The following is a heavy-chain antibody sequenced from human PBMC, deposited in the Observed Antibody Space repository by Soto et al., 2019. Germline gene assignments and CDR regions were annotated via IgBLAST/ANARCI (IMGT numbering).Heavy chain of an antibody. CDR1: GGSISSYY. V-gene: IGHV4-59*12. D-gene: IGHD3-22*01. CDR2: IYYSGGT. CDR3: AKEDNYYDSSGYYLEYFHH. J-gene: IGHJ1*01. Sequence: SETLSLTCTVSGGSISSYYWSWIRQPPGKGLEWIGYIYYSGGTNYNPSLKSRVTISVDSSKNHFSLKLSSVTADDTAVYYCAKEDNYYDSSGYYLEYFHHWGQGTLVTVSS.